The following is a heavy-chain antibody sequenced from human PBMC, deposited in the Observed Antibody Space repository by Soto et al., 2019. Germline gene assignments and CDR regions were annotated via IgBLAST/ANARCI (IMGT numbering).Heavy chain of an antibody. CDR1: GFTFSSYA. CDR3: AKSYGDYRPRKYYFDY. J-gene: IGHJ4*02. CDR2: ISGSGGST. D-gene: IGHD4-17*01. V-gene: IGHV3-23*01. Sequence: VQLLESGGGLVQPGGSLRLSCAASGFTFSSYAMSWVRQAPGKGLEWVSAISGSGGSTYYADSVKGRFTISRDNSKNTLYLQMNSLRAEDTAVYYCAKSYGDYRPRKYYFDYWGQGTLVTVSS.